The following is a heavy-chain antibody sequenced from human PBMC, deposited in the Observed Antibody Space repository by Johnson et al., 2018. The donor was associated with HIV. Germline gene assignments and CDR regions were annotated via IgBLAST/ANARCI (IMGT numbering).Heavy chain of an antibody. D-gene: IGHD1-1*01. CDR3: ARVWRNDGRHSFDI. V-gene: IGHV3-11*04. J-gene: IGHJ3*02. Sequence: QMQLVESGGGLVKPGGSLRLSCAASGFTFSDYYMSWIRQAPGKGLEWVSYISSSGSTIYYADSLRGRFTISRDNSKGSLNLQMNRLRADYTAVYYCARVWRNDGRHSFDIWGQGTMVTVSS. CDR2: ISSSGSTI. CDR1: GFTFSDYY.